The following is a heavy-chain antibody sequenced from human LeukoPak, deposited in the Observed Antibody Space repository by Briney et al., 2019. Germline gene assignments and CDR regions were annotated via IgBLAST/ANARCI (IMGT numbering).Heavy chain of an antibody. J-gene: IGHJ4*02. D-gene: IGHD4-17*01. V-gene: IGHV1-46*01. CDR2: INPSGGYT. CDR3: ARVKGNGDYFDY. Sequence: ASVKVSCKASGYTFTTYFMHWVRQAPGQGLEWMGAINPSGGYTTYAQKFQGRITLTRDTSTSTVYLDLSSLNSEDTAVYYCARVKGNGDYFDYWGQGTLVTVSS. CDR1: GYTFTTYF.